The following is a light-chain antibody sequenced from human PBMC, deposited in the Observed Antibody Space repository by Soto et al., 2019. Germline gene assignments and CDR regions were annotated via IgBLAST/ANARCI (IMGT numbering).Light chain of an antibody. CDR2: SAS. CDR3: QQADTFPWT. Sequence: EVVLTQSPGTLSLSPGERVTLSCRASQSVASSYLAWYQQKPGRAPRLLFYSASSRATGIPDRFSGSGSGTDFTLTISRLEPEDFAVYYCQQADTFPWTFGQGTKVEIK. CDR1: QSVASSY. J-gene: IGKJ1*01. V-gene: IGKV3-20*01.